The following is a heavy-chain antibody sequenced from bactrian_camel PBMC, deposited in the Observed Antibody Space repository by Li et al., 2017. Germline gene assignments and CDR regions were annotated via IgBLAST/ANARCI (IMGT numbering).Heavy chain of an antibody. V-gene: IGHV3-3*01. J-gene: IGHJ4*01. D-gene: IGHD7*01. CDR1: GHSRGSNC. CDR2: IRESGGET. Sequence: HVQLVESGGGSVQAGGSLRLTCVVSGHSRGSNCVGWFRLPPGRAPAEREGIAAIRESGGETWYHDSVKGRFTISQDKGKNTVYLLMNSLKPDDSGTYYCAYESGTTPDLCRRRGPGGYFGQGTQVTVS.